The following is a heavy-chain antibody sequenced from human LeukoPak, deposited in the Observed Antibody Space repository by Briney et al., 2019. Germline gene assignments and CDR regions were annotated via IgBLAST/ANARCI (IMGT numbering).Heavy chain of an antibody. CDR2: FDPEDGET. V-gene: IGHV1-24*01. Sequence: ASVKVSCKVSGYTLTELSMHRVRQAPGKGLEWMGGFDPEDGETIYAQKFRGRVTMTEDTSTDTAYMELSSLRSEDTAVYYCATAQLGLYDAFDIWGQGTMVTVSS. J-gene: IGHJ3*02. CDR3: ATAQLGLYDAFDI. D-gene: IGHD1-1*01. CDR1: GYTLTELS.